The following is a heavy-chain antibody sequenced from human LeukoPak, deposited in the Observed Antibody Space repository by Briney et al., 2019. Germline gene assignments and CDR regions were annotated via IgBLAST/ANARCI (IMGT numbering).Heavy chain of an antibody. V-gene: IGHV4-4*07. J-gene: IGHJ5*02. CDR1: GGSISSYY. CDR3: ARDPTYYYDSSGPWGWFDP. Sequence: ETLSLTCTVSGGSISSYYWSWIRQPAGKGLEWIGRIYTSGSTNYNPSLKSRVTISVDTSKNQFSLTLSSVTAADTAVYYCARDPTYYYDSSGPWGWFDPWGQGTLVTVSS. CDR2: IYTSGST. D-gene: IGHD3-22*01.